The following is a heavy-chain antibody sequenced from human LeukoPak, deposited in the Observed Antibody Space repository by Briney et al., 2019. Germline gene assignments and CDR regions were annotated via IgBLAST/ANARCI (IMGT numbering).Heavy chain of an antibody. CDR3: ASLYGDYVWSPDY. D-gene: IGHD4-17*01. J-gene: IGHJ4*02. Sequence: GSLRPSCAASGFTFSSYWMSWVRQAPGKGLEWVANIKQDGSEKYYVDSVKGRFTISRDNAKNSLYLQMNSLRAEDTAVYYCASLYGDYVWSPDYWGQGTLVTVSS. CDR1: GFTFSSYW. CDR2: IKQDGSEK. V-gene: IGHV3-7*01.